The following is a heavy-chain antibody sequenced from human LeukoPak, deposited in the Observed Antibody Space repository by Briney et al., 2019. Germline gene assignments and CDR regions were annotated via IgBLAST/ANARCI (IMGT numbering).Heavy chain of an antibody. D-gene: IGHD2-8*01. J-gene: IGHJ6*04. Sequence: GGSLRLSCAASGFTFSSYNMNWVRQAPGKGLEWVSYISNSGSSIDYADSVKGRFTISRDNAKNSLYLQMNSLRAEDTAVYYCAGYCTIGVCYSRWGKGTTVTVSS. CDR2: ISNSGSSI. CDR3: AGYCTIGVCYSR. V-gene: IGHV3-48*01. CDR1: GFTFSSYN.